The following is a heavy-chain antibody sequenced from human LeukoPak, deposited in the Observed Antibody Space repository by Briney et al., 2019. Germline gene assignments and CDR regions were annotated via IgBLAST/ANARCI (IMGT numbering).Heavy chain of an antibody. Sequence: GGSLRLSCAASGFPFNSFFLNWVRLTPGRELEWVACISQDGSETFYMDPVRGRFIISRDNTKNSLYLQMDSLRAEDTAVYFCVRDLGHSRHYLEYWGQGALVTVSS. CDR1: GFPFNSFF. D-gene: IGHD7-27*01. V-gene: IGHV3-7*01. CDR3: VRDLGHSRHYLEY. J-gene: IGHJ4*02. CDR2: ISQDGSET.